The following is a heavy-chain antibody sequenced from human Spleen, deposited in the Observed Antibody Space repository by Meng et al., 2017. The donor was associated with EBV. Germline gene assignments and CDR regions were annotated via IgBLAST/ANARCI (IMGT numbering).Heavy chain of an antibody. D-gene: IGHD4-11*01. Sequence: QLRLVWSGSGVKKPGPAVKVPCKAYGGTVSSYAIIWVRQAPGQGLEWMGGIIPIFGTANYAQKFQGRVTITADESTSTAYMELSSLRSEDTAVYYCARGGTRLSTTVTTFDYWGQGTLVTVSS. J-gene: IGHJ4*02. V-gene: IGHV1-69*01. CDR3: ARGGTRLSTTVTTFDY. CDR2: IIPIFGTA. CDR1: GGTVSSYA.